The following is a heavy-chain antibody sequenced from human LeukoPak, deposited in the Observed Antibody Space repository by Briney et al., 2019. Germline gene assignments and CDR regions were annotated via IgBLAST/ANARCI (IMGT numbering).Heavy chain of an antibody. CDR3: ATDAGHGFSF. Sequence: GGSLRLSCAGSGFTFSTAWMHWVRQAPGKGLVWVSRIYSDGSDTTYADPVKGRFTIFRDNAKNTLYLQMNSLRADDTAVYYCATDAGHGFSFWGQGTTVTVTS. CDR2: IYSDGSDT. J-gene: IGHJ6*02. D-gene: IGHD3-10*01. V-gene: IGHV3-74*03. CDR1: GFTFSTAW.